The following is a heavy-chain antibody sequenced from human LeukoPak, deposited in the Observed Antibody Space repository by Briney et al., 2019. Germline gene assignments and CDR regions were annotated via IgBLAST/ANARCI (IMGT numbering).Heavy chain of an antibody. CDR3: ARDAVVGTGIAFDV. CDR1: GGTFSSYG. V-gene: IGHV1-69*13. Sequence: ASVNVSCKASGGTFSSYGISWVRQAPGQGLEWMGGIIPIFGTANYAQKFQGRVTITADESTSTAYMELSSLRSEDTAVYYCARDAVVGTGIAFDVWGQGTMVTVSS. CDR2: IIPIFGTA. D-gene: IGHD4-23*01. J-gene: IGHJ3*01.